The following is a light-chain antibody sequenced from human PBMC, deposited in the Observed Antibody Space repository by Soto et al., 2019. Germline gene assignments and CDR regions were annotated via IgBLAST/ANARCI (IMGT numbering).Light chain of an antibody. CDR3: QQRSNWPRWT. V-gene: IGKV3D-20*02. J-gene: IGKJ1*01. CDR1: QSVSSSY. Sequence: EIVLTQSPGTLSLSPWERASLSCRASQSVSSSYLAWYQQKPGQAPRLLIYDASNRATGIPARFSGSGSGTDFTLTISSLEPEDFAVYYCQQRSNWPRWTFGQGTKVDIK. CDR2: DAS.